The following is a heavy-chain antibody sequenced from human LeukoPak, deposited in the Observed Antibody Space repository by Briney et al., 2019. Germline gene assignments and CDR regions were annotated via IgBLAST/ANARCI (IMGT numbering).Heavy chain of an antibody. CDR3: ARKRVSSSSTYYYYGMDV. V-gene: IGHV1-69*13. CDR2: IILIFGTA. J-gene: IGHJ6*02. D-gene: IGHD6-6*01. CDR1: GGTFISYA. Sequence: GASVKVSCKASGGTFISYAISWVRQAPGQGLEWMGGIILIFGTANYAQKFQGRVTITADESTSTAYMELSSLRSEDTAVYYCARKRVSSSSTYYYYGMDVWGQGTTVTVSS.